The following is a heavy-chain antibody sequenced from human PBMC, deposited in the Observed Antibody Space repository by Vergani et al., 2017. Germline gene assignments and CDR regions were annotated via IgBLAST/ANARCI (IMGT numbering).Heavy chain of an antibody. CDR2: IHTGGST. V-gene: IGHV4-61*02. CDR3: ARYRPDCTSGSCPAI. CDR1: GESIRSGSHY. Sequence: QVKLQESGPGLLKPSQTLSLTCTVSGESIRSGSHYWSWIRHPAGKGPEWIGHIHTGGSTDLNPSFKSRVSISVDTSKSQFSLKLNSVTVADTAVYYCARYRPDCTSGSCPAIWGQGTLVTVSS. J-gene: IGHJ4*02. D-gene: IGHD2-15*01.